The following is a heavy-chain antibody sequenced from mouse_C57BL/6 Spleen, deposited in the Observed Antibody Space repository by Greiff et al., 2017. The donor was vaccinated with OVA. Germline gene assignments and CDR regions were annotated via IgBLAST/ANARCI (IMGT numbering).Heavy chain of an antibody. Sequence: DVMLVESGGGLVKPGGSLKLSCAASGFTFSSYAMSWVRQTPEKRLEWVATISDGGSYTYYPDNVKGRFTISRDNAKNNLYLQRSHLKSEDTAMYYCAREKLDYYFDYWGQGTTLTVSS. V-gene: IGHV5-4*01. J-gene: IGHJ2*01. CDR3: AREKLDYYFDY. CDR2: ISDGGSYT. D-gene: IGHD1-3*01. CDR1: GFTFSSYA.